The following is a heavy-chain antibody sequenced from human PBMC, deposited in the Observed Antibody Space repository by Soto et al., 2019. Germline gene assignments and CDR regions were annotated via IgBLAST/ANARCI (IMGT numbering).Heavy chain of an antibody. V-gene: IGHV1-69*06. CDR2: INAGFGAT. CDR3: ATDCSGGSCYGASGMDV. J-gene: IGHJ6*02. D-gene: IGHD2-15*01. CDR1: GDTFGTYA. Sequence: QVQLEQSGAEVKKPGSSVKVSCKASGDTFGTYAISWMRRAPGQSLEWMGQINAGFGATDLAQMFQGRVTITPDKSTTSVYMELSSLRSDDTAVYYCATDCSGGSCYGASGMDVWGQGTTVTVSS.